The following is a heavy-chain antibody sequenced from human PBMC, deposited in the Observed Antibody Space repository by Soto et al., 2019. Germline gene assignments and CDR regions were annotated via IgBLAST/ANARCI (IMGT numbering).Heavy chain of an antibody. J-gene: IGHJ4*02. V-gene: IGHV3-23*01. Sequence: GGSLRLSCAASGFTFSSYAMSWVRQAPGKGLEWVSGISGSGRSTYYADSVKGRFTISRDNSKNTLYLQMNSLRADDTAVYSCAKAPNYGSGSYTRDWGQGTLVTVSS. CDR2: ISGSGRST. CDR1: GFTFSSYA. CDR3: AKAPNYGSGSYTRD. D-gene: IGHD3-10*01.